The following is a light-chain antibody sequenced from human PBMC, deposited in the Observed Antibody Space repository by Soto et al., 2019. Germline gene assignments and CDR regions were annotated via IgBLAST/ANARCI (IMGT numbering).Light chain of an antibody. CDR3: QQSYSTPWT. CDR1: QSISSY. V-gene: IGKV1-39*01. Sequence: DIQMTQSPSSLSASVGDRVTITCRASQSISSYLNWYQQKPGKAPNLLIYAASSLQSGVPSRFSGSGSGTDFTLTISSLQPEDFGTYYCQQSYSTPWTFGQWTKVEIK. J-gene: IGKJ1*01. CDR2: AAS.